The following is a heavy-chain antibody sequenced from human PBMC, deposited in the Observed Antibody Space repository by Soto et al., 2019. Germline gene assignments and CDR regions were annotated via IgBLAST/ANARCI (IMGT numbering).Heavy chain of an antibody. J-gene: IGHJ4*02. CDR3: AGGSPPAYSSSWYLDY. D-gene: IGHD6-13*01. CDR1: GFTFSDYY. CDR2: ISSSGSTI. Sequence: GGSLRLSCAASGFTFSDYYMSWIRQAPGKGLEWVSYISSSGSTIYYADSVKGRFTISRDNANNSLYLQKNSLRAEDTAVNYYAGGSPPAYSSSWYLDYWGQGTPVTVSS. V-gene: IGHV3-11*01.